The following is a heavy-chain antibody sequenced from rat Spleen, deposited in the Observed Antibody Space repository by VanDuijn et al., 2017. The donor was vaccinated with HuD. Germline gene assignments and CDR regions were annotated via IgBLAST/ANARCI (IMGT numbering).Heavy chain of an antibody. CDR1: GFTFSDYY. D-gene: IGHD1-12*02. CDR2: ISYDGGSS. Sequence: EVQLVESGGGLVQPGRSLKLSCAASGFTFSDYYMDWVRQAPTKGLEWVASISYDGGSSSYRDSVKGRFTISRDNAKSSLYLQMDSLRSEDTATYYCTRDGHYDGSFHPYVMDAWGQGASVTVSS. J-gene: IGHJ4*01. CDR3: TRDGHYDGSFHPYVMDA. V-gene: IGHV5-20*01.